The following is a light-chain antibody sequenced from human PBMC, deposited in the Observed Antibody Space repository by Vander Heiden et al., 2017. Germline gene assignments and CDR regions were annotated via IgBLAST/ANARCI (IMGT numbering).Light chain of an antibody. CDR3: QQSYSSPYS. V-gene: IGKV1-39*01. CDR1: QSVGTY. CDR2: ATS. Sequence: QLTKSPSSRSASVADRVTITCRASQSVGTYLNWYQQKPGKPPKLLIYATSTLQSGVPSRFRGGGSGTHLTLTISGLQPEDFATYYCQQSYSSPYSFGQGTRLEI. J-gene: IGKJ2*03.